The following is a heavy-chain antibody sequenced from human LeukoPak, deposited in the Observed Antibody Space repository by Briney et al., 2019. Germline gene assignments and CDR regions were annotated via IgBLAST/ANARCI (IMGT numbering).Heavy chain of an antibody. CDR2: MNPNSGNT. J-gene: IGHJ4*02. D-gene: IGHD3-3*01. CDR3: ARGSMGGAYYDLGL. CDR1: GYTFTSYD. Sequence: ASVKVSCKASGYTFTSYDINWVRQATGQGLEWMGWMNPNSGNTGYAQEFQGRVTITRNTSISTAYMELSSLRSEDTAVYYCARGSMGGAYYDLGLWGQGTLVTVSS. V-gene: IGHV1-8*03.